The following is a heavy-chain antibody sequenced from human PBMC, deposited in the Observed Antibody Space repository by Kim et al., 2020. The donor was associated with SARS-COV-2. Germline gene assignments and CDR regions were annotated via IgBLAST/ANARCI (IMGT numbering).Heavy chain of an antibody. J-gene: IGHJ4*02. D-gene: IGHD3-9*01. Sequence: ASVKVSCKASGYTFTSYGISWVRQAPGQGLEWMGWISAYNGNTNYAQKLQGRVTMTTDTSTSTAYMELRSLRSDDTAVYYCTRGYYDILTGYLDYWGQGTLVTVSS. V-gene: IGHV1-18*01. CDR3: TRGYYDILTGYLDY. CDR2: ISAYNGNT. CDR1: GYTFTSYG.